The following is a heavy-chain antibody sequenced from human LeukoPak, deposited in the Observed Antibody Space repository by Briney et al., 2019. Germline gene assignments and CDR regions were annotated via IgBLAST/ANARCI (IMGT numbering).Heavy chain of an antibody. CDR1: GGSISSTTYY. CDR3: ARHLYGSGLHRIDY. CDR2: IYYSGST. J-gene: IGHJ4*02. V-gene: IGHV4-39*01. D-gene: IGHD6-19*01. Sequence: SETLSLTCSVSGGSISSTTYYWGWIRQPPGKGLEWIGSIYYSGSTYYNPSLKSRVTISVDTSKNQFSLKLSSVTAADTAVYHCARHLYGSGLHRIDYWGQGTLVTVSS.